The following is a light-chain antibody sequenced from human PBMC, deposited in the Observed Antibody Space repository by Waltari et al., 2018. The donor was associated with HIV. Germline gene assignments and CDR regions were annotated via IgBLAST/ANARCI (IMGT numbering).Light chain of an antibody. Sequence: QSALTQPRSVSGSPGQSVTISCTGTSSDVGGYNYVSWYQQHPAKAPKLILYDVGRRPSGIPYRFSGSRSGNRASLNISGLQTDDEAHYYCCSYAGSDTWVFGGGTKVTVL. J-gene: IGLJ3*02. CDR3: CSYAGSDTWV. CDR1: SSDVGGYNY. V-gene: IGLV2-11*01. CDR2: DVG.